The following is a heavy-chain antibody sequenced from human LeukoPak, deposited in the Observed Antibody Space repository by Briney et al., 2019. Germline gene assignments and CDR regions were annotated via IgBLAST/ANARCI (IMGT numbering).Heavy chain of an antibody. CDR1: GGSISSGSYY. D-gene: IGHD3-3*01. J-gene: IGHJ5*02. CDR2: IYTSGST. CDR3: ARGLYDFRVFDP. V-gene: IGHV4-61*02. Sequence: SQTLSLTCTVSGGSISSGSYYWSWIRQPAGKGLEWIGRIYTSGSTNYNPSLKSRVTISVDTSKNQFSLKLSSVTAADTAVYYCARGLYDFRVFDPWGQGTLVTVSS.